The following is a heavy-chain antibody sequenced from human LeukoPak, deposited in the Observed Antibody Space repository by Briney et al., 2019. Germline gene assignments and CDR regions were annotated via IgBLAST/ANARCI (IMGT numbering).Heavy chain of an antibody. D-gene: IGHD6-19*01. CDR3: ARGRGWIYDS. CDR2: IRSKANSYAT. CDR1: GFTFSGSA. Sequence: PGGSLRLSCAASGFTFSGSAMHWVRQASGKGLEWVGRIRSKANSYATTYTASVKGRFTISRDDSKNTAYLQMNSLKTEDTAVYYCARGRGWIYDSWGRGTLVTVSS. V-gene: IGHV3-73*01. J-gene: IGHJ4*02.